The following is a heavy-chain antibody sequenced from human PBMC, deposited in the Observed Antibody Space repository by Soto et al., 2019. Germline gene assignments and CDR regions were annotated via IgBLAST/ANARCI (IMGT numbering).Heavy chain of an antibody. CDR1: GGTFSRYF. D-gene: IGHD3-22*01. CDR2: IIPIFGTA. Sequence: EASVKVSCKASGGTFSRYFFNWVRQAPGQGLEWMGGIIPIFGTANYAQRFQGRVTITADESTSTAYMELSSLKSEDTAVYYCASPQNYYDSSGLGFDIRGQGTMVTVSS. J-gene: IGHJ3*02. CDR3: ASPQNYYDSSGLGFDI. V-gene: IGHV1-69*13.